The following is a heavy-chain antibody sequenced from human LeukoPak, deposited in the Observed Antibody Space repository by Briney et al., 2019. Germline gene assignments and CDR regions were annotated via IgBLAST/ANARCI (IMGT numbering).Heavy chain of an antibody. CDR2: IYSGGGT. CDR3: ARGGRYYESSGYYHDVFDI. Sequence: GGSLRLSCAASGFAVSSNYMSWVRQAPGKGLEWVSVIYSGGGTYYANSVKGRFTISRDNSKNTLYLQMNSLRAEDTAVYYCARGGRYYESSGYYHDVFDIWGQGTMVTVSS. J-gene: IGHJ3*02. V-gene: IGHV3-53*01. CDR1: GFAVSSNY. D-gene: IGHD3-22*01.